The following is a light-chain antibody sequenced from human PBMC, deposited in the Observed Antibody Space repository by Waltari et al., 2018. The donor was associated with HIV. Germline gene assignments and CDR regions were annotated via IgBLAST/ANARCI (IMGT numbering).Light chain of an antibody. J-gene: IGLJ2*01. Sequence: SYELTQAPSVSVSPGQTAKITCPGDALSRHFVFRYQQKSGQAPRMMIFKDNERPSGIPARFSASSSGSTSTLTISGVQAEDEADYYCQSGHNSDSIFGGGTKLTVL. CDR2: KDN. CDR3: QSGHNSDSI. V-gene: IGLV3-25*03. CDR1: ALSRHF.